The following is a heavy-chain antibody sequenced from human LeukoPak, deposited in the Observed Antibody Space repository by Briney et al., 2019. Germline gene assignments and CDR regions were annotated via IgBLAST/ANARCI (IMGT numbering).Heavy chain of an antibody. J-gene: IGHJ4*02. V-gene: IGHV4-34*01. CDR1: GGSFRGYY. CDR2: INHSGST. Sequence: SETLSLTCAVYGGSFRGYYWSWIRQPPGKGLEWIGEINHSGSTNYNPSLKSRVTISVDTSKNQFSLKLSSVTAADTAVYYCARADYGGNLFDYWGQGTLVTVSS. D-gene: IGHD4-23*01. CDR3: ARADYGGNLFDY.